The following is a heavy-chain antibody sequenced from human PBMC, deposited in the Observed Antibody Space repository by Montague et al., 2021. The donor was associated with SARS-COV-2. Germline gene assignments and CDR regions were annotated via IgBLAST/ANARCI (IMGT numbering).Heavy chain of an antibody. J-gene: IGHJ4*02. CDR3: VRDGGNWYYFDY. V-gene: IGHV4-4*07. CDR2: IYASGST. D-gene: IGHD3-16*01. CDR1: GVSITSYY. Sequence: SETLSLTRSISGVSITSYYWSWVRQHAGKGLEWIGHIYASGSTNYSPSLKSRVRLSIDNPKNQFSLKLESLTAADTAVYYCVRDGGNWYYFDYWGQGALVTVSS.